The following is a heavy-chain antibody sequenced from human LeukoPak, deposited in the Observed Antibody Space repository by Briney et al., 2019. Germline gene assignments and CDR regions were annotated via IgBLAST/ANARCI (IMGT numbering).Heavy chain of an antibody. V-gene: IGHV3-48*01. CDR3: ARGPLLWSGESFHISFDY. D-gene: IGHD3-10*01. CDR1: GFTFSSYS. J-gene: IGHJ4*02. Sequence: GGSLRLSCAASGFTFSSYSMNWVRQAPGKGLEWVSYISSSSSTIYYADSVKGRFTISRDNAKNSLYLQMNSLRAEDTAVYYCARGPLLWSGESFHISFDYWGQGTLVTVSS. CDR2: ISSSSSTI.